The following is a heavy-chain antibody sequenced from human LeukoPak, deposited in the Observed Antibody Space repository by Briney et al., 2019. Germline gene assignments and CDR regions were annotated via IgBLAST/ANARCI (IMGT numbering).Heavy chain of an antibody. CDR3: ARDKIVGATHFDY. CDR1: GFTFSNYW. Sequence: GGSLRLSCAAPGFTFSNYWMSWVRQAPGKGLEWVANIKQDGSEKYYVDSVKGRFTISRDNAKNSLFLQMNSLRAEDTALYYCARDKIVGATHFDYWGQGTLVTVSS. D-gene: IGHD1-26*01. V-gene: IGHV3-7*03. CDR2: IKQDGSEK. J-gene: IGHJ4*02.